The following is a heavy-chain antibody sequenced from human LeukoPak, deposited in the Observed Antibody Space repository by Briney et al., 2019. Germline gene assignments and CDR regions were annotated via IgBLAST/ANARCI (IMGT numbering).Heavy chain of an antibody. D-gene: IGHD2-8*02. CDR1: GFSPSTSGMR. CDR3: ARTTPTGYLDY. J-gene: IGHJ4*02. V-gene: IGHV2-70*04. CDR2: IDWDDDK. Sequence: SGPTLVNPTQTLTLTCSFSGFSPSTSGMRVSWIRQPPGKALEWLARIDWDDDKIYSTSLRTRLTLSKDTSKNQVVLTMSNMDPVDTATYYCARTTPTGYLDYWGQGTLVPVSS.